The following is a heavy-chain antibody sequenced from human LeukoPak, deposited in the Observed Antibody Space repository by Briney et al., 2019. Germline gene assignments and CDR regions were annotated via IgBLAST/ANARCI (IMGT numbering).Heavy chain of an antibody. J-gene: IGHJ4*02. CDR3: ARRRVTIFGVVIISGGYFDY. D-gene: IGHD3-3*01. CDR2: INHSGST. Sequence: SETLSPTCAVYGGSFSGYYWNWIRQPPGKGLEWIGEINHSGSTNYNPSLKSRVTISVDTSKNQFSLKLSSVTAADTAVYYCARRRVTIFGVVIISGGYFDYWGQGTLVTASS. CDR1: GGSFSGYY. V-gene: IGHV4-34*01.